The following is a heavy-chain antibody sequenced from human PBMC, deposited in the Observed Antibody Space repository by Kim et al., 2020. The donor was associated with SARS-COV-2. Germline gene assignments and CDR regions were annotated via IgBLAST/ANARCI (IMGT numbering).Heavy chain of an antibody. CDR3: ARVGDYDISGFYAFFRP. CDR1: GFNFSNSL. J-gene: IGHJ5*02. D-gene: IGHD3-22*01. V-gene: IGHV3-74*03. CDR2: ISSDGSVI. Sequence: GGSLRLSCAASGFNFSNSLMHWVRQTPGKGLVWVSRISSDGSVITYADSVKGRFTISRDNAKNTLYLQMNSLRTEDTAVYYCARVGDYDISGFYAFFRPWGQGARVTVSS.